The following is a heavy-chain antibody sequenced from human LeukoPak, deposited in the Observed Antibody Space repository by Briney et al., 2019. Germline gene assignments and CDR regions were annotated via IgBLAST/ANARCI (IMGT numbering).Heavy chain of an antibody. J-gene: IGHJ6*03. CDR1: GFTFSSYS. CDR3: AREGDYDILTGYYYYMDV. Sequence: GGSLRLSCAASGFTFSSYSMNWVRQAPGKGLEWVSFISSSSSYKYADSVKGRFTISRDNAKNSLYLQMNSLRAEDTAVYYCAREGDYDILTGYYYYMDVWGKGTTVTVSS. CDR2: ISSSSSY. V-gene: IGHV3-21*01. D-gene: IGHD3-9*01.